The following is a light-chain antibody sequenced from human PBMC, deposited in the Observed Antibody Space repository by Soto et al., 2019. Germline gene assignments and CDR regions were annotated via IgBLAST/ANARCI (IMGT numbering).Light chain of an antibody. CDR2: DAS. V-gene: IGKV3-11*01. CDR1: QSVSRF. Sequence: ETVLTQSPATLSLSPGERATLSCRASQSVSRFLAWYQQKPGQAPRLLIYDASNRATGIPARFSGSGSGTDFTLTISSLEPEDFAVYYCQQRGNWPPITFGQGTRLVIK. CDR3: QQRGNWPPIT. J-gene: IGKJ5*01.